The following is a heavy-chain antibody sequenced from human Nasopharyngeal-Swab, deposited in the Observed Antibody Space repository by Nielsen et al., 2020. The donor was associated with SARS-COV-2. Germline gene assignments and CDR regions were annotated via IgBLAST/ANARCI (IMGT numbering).Heavy chain of an antibody. CDR2: ISSSGTTT. Sequence: GESLKISCVASGFTFSDYYMAWIRQAPGKGLEWVSYISSSGTTTDYADSVKGRFTVSRDNSKNTLYLQMSSLTREDTAIYYCARGKDGVYYYYGMDVWGQGTTVTVSS. J-gene: IGHJ6*02. CDR1: GFTFSDYY. V-gene: IGHV3-11*04. CDR3: ARGKDGVYYYYGMDV. D-gene: IGHD4-17*01.